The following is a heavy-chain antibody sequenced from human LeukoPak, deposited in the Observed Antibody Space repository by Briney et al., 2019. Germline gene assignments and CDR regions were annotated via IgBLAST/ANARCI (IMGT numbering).Heavy chain of an antibody. CDR1: GGSISSYY. CDR3: ARVWGVTDFYDSRGAFDI. V-gene: IGHV4-59*01. D-gene: IGHD3-22*01. CDR2: IHYSGST. J-gene: IGHJ3*02. Sequence: SETLSLTCTVSGGSISSYYWTWIRQPPGKGLEWIGYIHYSGSTNYNPSLRSRVTISVDTSKNQFSLNLSSVTAADTAVYYCARVWGVTDFYDSRGAFDIWGQGTMVTVSS.